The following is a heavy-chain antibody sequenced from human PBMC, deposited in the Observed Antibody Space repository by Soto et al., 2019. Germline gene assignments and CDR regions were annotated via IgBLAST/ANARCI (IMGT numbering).Heavy chain of an antibody. V-gene: IGHV4-39*01. D-gene: IGHD1-26*01. CDR2: VYYTRNT. CDR1: GDSISSDSFY. Sequence: SETLSLTCTVSGDSISSDSFYWGWVRQPPGKGLEWIGSVYYTRNTHYNPSLKSRVTISIDTSKNQFSLNLSTVTAADTAVYYCARHLGPTGPNYWGQGTLVTVSS. J-gene: IGHJ4*02. CDR3: ARHLGPTGPNY.